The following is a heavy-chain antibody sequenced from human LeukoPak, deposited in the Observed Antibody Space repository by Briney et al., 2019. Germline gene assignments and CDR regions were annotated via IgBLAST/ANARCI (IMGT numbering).Heavy chain of an antibody. Sequence: GGSLRLSCAASGFTFSSYSMNWVRQAPGKGLEWVSSISSSSSYIYYADSVKGRFTISRDNAKNSLYLQMNSLRAEDTAVYYCARGTTVTTLNYFDYWGQGTLVTVSS. CDR3: ARGTTVTTLNYFDY. CDR1: GFTFSSYS. CDR2: ISSSSSYI. V-gene: IGHV3-21*01. J-gene: IGHJ4*02. D-gene: IGHD4-17*01.